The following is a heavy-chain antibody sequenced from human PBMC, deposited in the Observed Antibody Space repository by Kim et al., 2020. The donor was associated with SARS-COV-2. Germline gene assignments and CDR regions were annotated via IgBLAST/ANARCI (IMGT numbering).Heavy chain of an antibody. Sequence: KGRFTISRNNSKNTLYLQMNGLRAEETAVYYCAKDSSRSMIVVVITGCDYWGQGTLVTVSS. V-gene: IGHV3-23*01. D-gene: IGHD3-22*01. CDR3: AKDSSRSMIVVVITGCDY. J-gene: IGHJ4*02.